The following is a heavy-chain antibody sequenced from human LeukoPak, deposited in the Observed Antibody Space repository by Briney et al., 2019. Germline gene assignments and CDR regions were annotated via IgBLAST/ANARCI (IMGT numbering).Heavy chain of an antibody. V-gene: IGHV1-18*01. J-gene: IGHJ4*02. CDR1: GYTFTSYG. D-gene: IGHD3-22*01. CDR2: ISAYNGNT. CDR3: ARASHYYDSSGYYMD. Sequence: ASVKVSCKASGYTFTSYGISWVRQAPGQGLEWMGWISAYNGNTNYAQKLQGRVTMTTDTSTSTAYMELRSPRSDDTAVYYCARASHYYDSSGYYMDWGQGTLVTVSS.